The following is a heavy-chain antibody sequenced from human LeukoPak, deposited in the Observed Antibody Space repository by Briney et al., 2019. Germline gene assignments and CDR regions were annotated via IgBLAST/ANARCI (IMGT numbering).Heavy chain of an antibody. D-gene: IGHD6-13*01. Sequence: SETLSLTCTVSGGSISSSSSYWGWIRQPPGKGLEWIGHIFHSGRTSYNPSLMSRVTISVDTSKNQFSLKLSSVTAADTAVYYCATAAAGTGNWFDPWGQGTLVTVSS. CDR2: IFHSGRT. J-gene: IGHJ5*02. CDR1: GGSISSSSSY. CDR3: ATAAAGTGNWFDP. V-gene: IGHV4-39*07.